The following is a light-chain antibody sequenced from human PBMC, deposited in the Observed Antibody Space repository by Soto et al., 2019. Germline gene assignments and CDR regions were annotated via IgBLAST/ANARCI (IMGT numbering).Light chain of an antibody. CDR2: GAS. V-gene: IGKV3-20*01. J-gene: IGKJ4*01. CDR3: QQYGSSPFT. Sequence: EIVLTQSPGTLSLSPGEIATLSCRASQSVSSSYLAWYQQKPGQAPRLLIYGASSRATGIPDRFSGSGSGTDFTLTISRLEPEDFAVYYCQQYGSSPFTFGGGTKVDIK. CDR1: QSVSSSY.